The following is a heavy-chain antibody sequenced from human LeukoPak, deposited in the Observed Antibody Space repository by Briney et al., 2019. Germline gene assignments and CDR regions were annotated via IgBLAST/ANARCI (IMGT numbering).Heavy chain of an antibody. V-gene: IGHV1-69*05. Sequence: GASVKVSCKASGGTFSSYAISWVRQAPGQGLEWMGRIIPIFGTANYAQKFQGRVTITTDESTSTAYMELSSLRSEDTAVYYCARDLIYDYVWGSYRQQLYYLDYWGQGTLVTVSS. CDR1: GGTFSSYA. CDR2: IIPIFGTA. D-gene: IGHD3-16*02. J-gene: IGHJ4*02. CDR3: ARDLIYDYVWGSYRQQLYYLDY.